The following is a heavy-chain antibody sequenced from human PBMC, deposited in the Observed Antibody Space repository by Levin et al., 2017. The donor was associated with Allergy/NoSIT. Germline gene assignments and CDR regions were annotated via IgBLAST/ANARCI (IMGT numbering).Heavy chain of an antibody. J-gene: IGHJ4*02. CDR2: IRNDGNEK. CDR3: ATVGAYSSCRYYFAF. CDR1: GFTFGNYW. V-gene: IGHV3-7*01. D-gene: IGHD6-6*01. Sequence: GESLKISCATSGFTFGNYWMSWLRQASGKVPEWVANIRNDGNEKNYVDSVKGRFTISRDNAKKSLFLQMNSLRAEETAVYFCATVGAYSSCRYYFAFWGQGALVTVSS.